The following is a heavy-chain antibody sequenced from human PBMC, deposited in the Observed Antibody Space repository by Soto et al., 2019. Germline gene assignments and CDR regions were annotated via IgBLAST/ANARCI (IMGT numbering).Heavy chain of an antibody. CDR1: GFTFKNYG. Sequence: GGSLRLSCAASGFTFKNYGMHWVRQAPGKGLEWVAVVSYEGKNQYYRDSVKGRFTISRDNSQNSLDLEMHSLRSEDTATYYCAKEGVFGKVLPNIYYYMDVWGKGTTVTVSS. CDR2: VSYEGKNQ. J-gene: IGHJ6*03. CDR3: AKEGVFGKVLPNIYYYMDV. V-gene: IGHV3-30*02. D-gene: IGHD3-10*02.